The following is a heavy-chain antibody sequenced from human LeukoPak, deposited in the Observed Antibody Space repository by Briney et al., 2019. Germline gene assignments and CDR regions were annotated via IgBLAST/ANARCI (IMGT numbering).Heavy chain of an antibody. CDR1: GYTFTSYA. D-gene: IGHD3-22*01. J-gene: IGHJ5*02. V-gene: IGHV1-3*01. CDR3: AGERVGYLVNWSDP. CDR2: INAGNGNT. Sequence: GASVKVSCKASGYTFTSYAMHWVRQAPGQRLEWMGWINAGNGNTKYSQKFQGRVTITRDTSASTAYMEMSSLRSEDTAVYYCAGERVGYLVNWSDPWGQGTLVTVSS.